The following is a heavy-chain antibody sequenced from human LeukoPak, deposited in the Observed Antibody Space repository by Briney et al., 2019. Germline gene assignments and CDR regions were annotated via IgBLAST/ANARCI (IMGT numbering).Heavy chain of an antibody. Sequence: PGRSLRLSCAASGFTFSSYAMHWVRQAPGKGLEWVAVISYDGSNKYYADSVKGRFTISRDNSKNTLYLQMNSLRAEDTAVYYCARDGGPVGAPFDYWGQGTLVTVSS. D-gene: IGHD1-26*01. V-gene: IGHV3-30-3*01. CDR2: ISYDGSNK. CDR3: ARDGGPVGAPFDY. CDR1: GFTFSSYA. J-gene: IGHJ4*02.